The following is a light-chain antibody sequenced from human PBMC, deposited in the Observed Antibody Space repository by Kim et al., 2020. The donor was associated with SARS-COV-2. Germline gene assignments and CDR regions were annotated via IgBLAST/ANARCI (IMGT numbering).Light chain of an antibody. CDR3: LRRTDWPAVYT. Sequence: DIVLTQSPATLSLSPGERATLSCRASQSVGTYLAWYQQKPGQAPRLLISEASSRATGVPARFSGSGSGTDFTLTISSLEPDDFAVYYCLRRTDWPAVYTFGQGTKLEI. J-gene: IGKJ2*01. CDR2: EAS. CDR1: QSVGTY. V-gene: IGKV3-11*01.